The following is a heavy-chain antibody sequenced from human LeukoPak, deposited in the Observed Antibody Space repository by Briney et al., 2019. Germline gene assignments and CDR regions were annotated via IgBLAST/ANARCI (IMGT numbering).Heavy chain of an antibody. CDR2: IKQDGSEK. Sequence: GGSLRLSCAASGFTFSSYWMSWVRQAPGKGLEWVANIKQDGSEKYYVDSVKGRFTISRDNAKNSLYLQMNSLRAEDTAVYYCARVVGYSGYDYFGYWGQGTLVTVSS. J-gene: IGHJ4*02. CDR3: ARVVGYSGYDYFGY. D-gene: IGHD5-12*01. V-gene: IGHV3-7*01. CDR1: GFTFSSYW.